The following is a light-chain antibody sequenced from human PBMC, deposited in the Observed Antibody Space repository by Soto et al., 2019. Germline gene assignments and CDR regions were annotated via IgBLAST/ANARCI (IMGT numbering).Light chain of an antibody. Sequence: QSALTQPRSVSGSPGQSVTISCTGTSSDVGGYNYVSWYQQHPGKAPKLMIYDVSKRPSGVPDRFSGSKSGNTAYLTISGLQAEDEADYYCCSYAGSYTLYVFGTGTQLTVL. CDR3: CSYAGSYTLYV. CDR1: SSDVGGYNY. V-gene: IGLV2-11*01. CDR2: DVS. J-gene: IGLJ1*01.